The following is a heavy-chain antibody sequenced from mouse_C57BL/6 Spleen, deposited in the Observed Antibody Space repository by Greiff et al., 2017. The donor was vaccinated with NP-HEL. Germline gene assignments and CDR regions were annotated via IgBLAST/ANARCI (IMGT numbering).Heavy chain of an antibody. CDR2: INPNYGTT. V-gene: IGHV1-39*01. Sequence: VQLKESGPELVKPGASVKISCKASGYSFTDYNMNWVKQSTGKSLEWIGVINPNYGTTSYNQKFKGKATLTVDQSSSTAYMQLSSLTSEDSAVSSCARGGYCEGFAYWGQGTPVTVSA. D-gene: IGHD2-3*01. CDR3: ARGGYCEGFAY. CDR1: GYSFTDYN. J-gene: IGHJ3*01.